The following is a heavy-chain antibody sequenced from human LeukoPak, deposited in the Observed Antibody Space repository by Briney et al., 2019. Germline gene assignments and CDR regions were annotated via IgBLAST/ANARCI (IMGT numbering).Heavy chain of an antibody. CDR2: ISSSSSTI. Sequence: GGSLRLSCAASGFTFSSYSMNWVRQAPGKGLEWVSYISSSSSTIYYADSVKGRFTISRDNAKNPLYLQMNSLRAEDTAVYYCARELLTYYYDSSGLPFDYWGQGTLVTVSS. J-gene: IGHJ4*02. D-gene: IGHD3-22*01. CDR1: GFTFSSYS. V-gene: IGHV3-48*01. CDR3: ARELLTYYYDSSGLPFDY.